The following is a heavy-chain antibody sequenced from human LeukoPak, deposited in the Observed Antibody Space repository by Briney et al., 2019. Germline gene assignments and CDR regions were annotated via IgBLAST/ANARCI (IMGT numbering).Heavy chain of an antibody. J-gene: IGHJ5*02. CDR1: GYTFTGYY. D-gene: IGHD4-17*01. Sequence: ASVKVSCKASGYTFTGYYMHWVRQAPGQGLKWMGWINPNSGGTNYAQKFQGRVTMTRDTSISTAYMELSRLRSDDTAVYYCARDSTVTSWFDPWGQGTLVTVSS. CDR3: ARDSTVTSWFDP. CDR2: INPNSGGT. V-gene: IGHV1-2*02.